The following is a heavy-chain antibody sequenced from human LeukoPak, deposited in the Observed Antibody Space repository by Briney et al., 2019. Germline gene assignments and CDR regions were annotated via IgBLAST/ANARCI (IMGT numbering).Heavy chain of an antibody. CDR3: ARGRSRGLGFDY. CDR1: GGSISSGDYY. J-gene: IGHJ4*02. D-gene: IGHD3-16*01. Sequence: SQTLSLTCTVSGGSISSGDYYWRWIRQPPGKGLEWIGYIYYSGSTYHNPSLKSRVTISVDTSKNQFSLKLSSVTAADTAVYYCARGRSRGLGFDYWGQGTLVTVSS. V-gene: IGHV4-30-4*01. CDR2: IYYSGST.